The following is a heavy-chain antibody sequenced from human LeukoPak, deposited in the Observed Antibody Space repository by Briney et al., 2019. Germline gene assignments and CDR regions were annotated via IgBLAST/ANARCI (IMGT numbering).Heavy chain of an antibody. CDR1: GFTFSTYA. CDR2: LSYDARDI. J-gene: IGHJ4*02. CDR3: ARDDPGGIDY. Sequence: GGSLRLSCAASGFTFSTYAMHWVRQAPGKGLEWVAVLSYDARDIHYADSVRGRFTISRDNSKNTLYLQMNSLRVEDTAVYYCARDDPGGIDYWGQGTLVTVSS. V-gene: IGHV3-30-3*01. D-gene: IGHD3-16*01.